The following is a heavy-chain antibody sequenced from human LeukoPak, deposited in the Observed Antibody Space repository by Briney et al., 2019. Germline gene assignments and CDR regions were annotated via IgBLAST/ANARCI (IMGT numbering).Heavy chain of an antibody. V-gene: IGHV3-30*04. CDR1: GFTFSNYA. CDR3: ARDLKCASSSCYRSSGFDP. D-gene: IGHD6-13*01. J-gene: IGHJ5*02. CDR2: ISFDGNDK. Sequence: GRSLRLSCGASGFTFSNYAMHWVRQAPGKGLEWVAVISFDGNDKYYPDSVKGRVTISRDNSKSTLYLEMNSLRAEDTAVYYCARDLKCASSSCYRSSGFDPWGQGTLVTVSS.